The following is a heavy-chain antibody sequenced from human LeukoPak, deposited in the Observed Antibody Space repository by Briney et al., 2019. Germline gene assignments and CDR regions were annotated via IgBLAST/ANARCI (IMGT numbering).Heavy chain of an antibody. D-gene: IGHD4-17*01. Sequence: SQTLSLTCTVSGGSISSISYYWSWIRQPAGKGLEWIGRIYTSGSTNYNPSLKSRVTISVDTSENQFSLRLSSVTAADTALYYCARAAVTTTYFDFWGQGTLVTVSS. CDR2: IYTSGST. V-gene: IGHV4-61*02. CDR1: GGSISSISYY. J-gene: IGHJ4*02. CDR3: ARAAVTTTYFDF.